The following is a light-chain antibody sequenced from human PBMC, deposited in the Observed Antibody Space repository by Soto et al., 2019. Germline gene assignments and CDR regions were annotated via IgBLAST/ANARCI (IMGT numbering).Light chain of an antibody. CDR3: CSYAGSSYV. CDR2: DVS. Sequence: QTVLTQPPSASGAPGQRVTISCTGTSSDVGGYNYVSWYQQHPGKAPKLMIYDVSKRPSGVPDRFSGSKSGNTASLTISGLQAEDEADYYCCSYAGSSYVFGTGTKLTVL. V-gene: IGLV2-11*01. CDR1: SSDVGGYNY. J-gene: IGLJ1*01.